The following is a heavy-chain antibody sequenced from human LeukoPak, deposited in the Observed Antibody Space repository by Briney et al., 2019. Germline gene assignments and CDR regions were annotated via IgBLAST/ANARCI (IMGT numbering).Heavy chain of an antibody. V-gene: IGHV4-38-2*02. CDR1: GYSINSGYY. CDR3: ARHPKLGYCSSTSCPNYYYYMDV. CDR2: IYDSGST. J-gene: IGHJ6*03. Sequence: KPSVTLSFTGTVSGYSINSGYYWGWTRQPPGKGLEWIGTIYDSGSTYYNPSLKSRVTISVETSKNQFSLKLSSVTAADTAVYYCARHPKLGYCSSTSCPNYYYYMDVWGKGTTVTVSS. D-gene: IGHD2-2*01.